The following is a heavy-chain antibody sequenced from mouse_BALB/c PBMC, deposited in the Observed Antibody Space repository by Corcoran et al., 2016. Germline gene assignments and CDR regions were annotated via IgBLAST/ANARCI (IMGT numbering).Heavy chain of an antibody. CDR3: ARRSYGNLWFAY. CDR2: IYPYNGGT. D-gene: IGHD2-1*01. J-gene: IGHJ3*01. V-gene: IGHV1S29*02. Sequence: EVQLQQSGPELVKPGASVKISCKASGYTFTDYNMHWVKQSHGKSLEWIGYIYPYNGGTGYNQKFKSKATLTVDNSSSTAYMELRSLTSEDSAVYYCARRSYGNLWFAYWGQGTLVTVSA. CDR1: GYTFTDYN.